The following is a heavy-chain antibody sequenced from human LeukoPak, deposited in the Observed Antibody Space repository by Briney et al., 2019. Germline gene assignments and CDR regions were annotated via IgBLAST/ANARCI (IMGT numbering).Heavy chain of an antibody. V-gene: IGHV3-23*01. Sequence: PGGSLRLSCVVSGFTFSNSAMNWVRQAPGKGLEWVSVTTDGGDSTYYAASVRRRFTISRDNSKNTPFRQMYILGADATAVYCGARGPSSSGDWLRWFDPWGQGILVTVSS. CDR2: TTDGGDST. D-gene: IGHD2-21*02. CDR1: GFTFSNSA. CDR3: ARGPSSSGDWLRWFDP. J-gene: IGHJ5*02.